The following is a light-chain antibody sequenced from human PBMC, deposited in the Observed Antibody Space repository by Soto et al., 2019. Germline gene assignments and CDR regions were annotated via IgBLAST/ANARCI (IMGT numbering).Light chain of an antibody. V-gene: IGKV3-20*01. CDR1: QSVRSSY. Sequence: EIVLTQSPGTLSLSPGERATVSCRASQSVRSSYLAWYQQKPGQAPRLLIYGATNRATGIPDRFGGSGSGTDFTLTISRLEPEDFAVYYCQQYGSSPVTFGQGTKVEIK. CDR3: QQYGSSPVT. J-gene: IGKJ1*01. CDR2: GAT.